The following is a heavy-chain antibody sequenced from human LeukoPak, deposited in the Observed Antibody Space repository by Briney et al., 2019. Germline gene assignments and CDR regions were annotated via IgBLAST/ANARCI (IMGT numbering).Heavy chain of an antibody. V-gene: IGHV4-59*12. J-gene: IGHJ4*02. D-gene: IGHD1-26*01. Sequence: SETLSLTCTVSGGSISSYYWSWIRQPPGKGLEWIGYIYYSGSTNYNPSLKSRVTISVDTSKNQFSLKLSSVTAADTAVYYCARDPPHISIVGARRRPYYFDYWGQGTLVTVSS. CDR1: GGSISSYY. CDR3: ARDPPHISIVGARRRPYYFDY. CDR2: IYYSGST.